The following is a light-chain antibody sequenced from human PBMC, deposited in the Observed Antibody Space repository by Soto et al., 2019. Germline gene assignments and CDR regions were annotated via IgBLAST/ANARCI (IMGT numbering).Light chain of an antibody. CDR2: GAS. J-gene: IGKJ3*01. CDR3: QQYDNWPRT. V-gene: IGKV3D-15*01. CDR1: QSIGRN. Sequence: EIVMTQSPATLSVSPGERANLSCRASQSIGRNLACYQQIYGQAPRLLIYGASTRATGIPARFSGSGSGTEFTLTISRLQSEDFAVYYCQQYDNWPRTFGPGTKGNIK.